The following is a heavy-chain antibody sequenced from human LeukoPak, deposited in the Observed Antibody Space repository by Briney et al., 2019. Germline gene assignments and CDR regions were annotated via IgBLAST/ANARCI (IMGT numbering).Heavy chain of an antibody. CDR2: IRSSGDST. CDR3: ARADILKTSSGGWYPLFAY. Sequence: GGSLRLSCAASGFTFSNYGMSWVRQAPGKGLEWVSSIRSSGDSTYYADSVKGRFTISRDNSKNTLYLQMNSLRAEDTAVYYCARADILKTSSGGWYPLFAYWGQGTLVTVSS. J-gene: IGHJ4*02. D-gene: IGHD6-19*01. V-gene: IGHV3-23*01. CDR1: GFTFSNYG.